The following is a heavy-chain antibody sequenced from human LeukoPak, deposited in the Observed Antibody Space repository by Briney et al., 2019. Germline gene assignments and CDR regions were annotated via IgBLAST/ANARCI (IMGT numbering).Heavy chain of an antibody. J-gene: IGHJ3*02. CDR2: ISVYNGNT. Sequence: ASVKVSCKASGYTFTSYGLSWVRQAPGQGLEWMGWISVYNGNTNYAQKVQGRVTMTTDTSTSTAYMELRSLRSDDTAVYYCATMWGTGCQKRITIFGVVQDAFDIWGQGTMVTVSS. V-gene: IGHV1-18*01. CDR1: GYTFTSYG. CDR3: ATMWGTGCQKRITIFGVVQDAFDI. D-gene: IGHD3-3*01.